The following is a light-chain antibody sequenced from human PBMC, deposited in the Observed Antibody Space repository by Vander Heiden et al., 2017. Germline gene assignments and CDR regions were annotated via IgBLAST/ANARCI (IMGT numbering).Light chain of an antibody. CDR3: QSYDSSLGGAV. CDR2: GNT. Sequence: QSVVTPPPSVSGAPGQRVTISCTGSSSNIGAGYDVHWYQQLPGTAPKLLIFGNTNRPSGVPDRFSGSKSGTSASLAITGLQAEDEADYYCQSYDSSLGGAVFGGGTKLTVL. V-gene: IGLV1-40*01. J-gene: IGLJ3*02. CDR1: SSNIGAGYD.